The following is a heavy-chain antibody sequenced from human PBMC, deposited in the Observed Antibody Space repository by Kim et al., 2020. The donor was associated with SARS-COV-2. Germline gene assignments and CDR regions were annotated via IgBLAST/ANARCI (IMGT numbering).Heavy chain of an antibody. D-gene: IGHD6-13*01. CDR3: ARQSAAGMFDP. CDR2: IYYSGST. V-gene: IGHV4-59*08. Sequence: SETLSLTCTVSGGSISSYYWSWIRQPPGKGLEWIGYIYYSGSTNYNPSLKSRVTISVDTSKNQFSLKLSSVTAADTAVYYCARQSAAGMFDPWGQGTLVTVSS. J-gene: IGHJ5*02. CDR1: GGSISSYY.